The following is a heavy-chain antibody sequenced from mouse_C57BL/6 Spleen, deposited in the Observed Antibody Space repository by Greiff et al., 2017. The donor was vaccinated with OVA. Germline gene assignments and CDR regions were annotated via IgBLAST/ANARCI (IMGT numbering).Heavy chain of an antibody. J-gene: IGHJ3*01. CDR3: ASNYRGAWFAY. CDR2: IDPSDSYT. CDR1: GYTFTSYW. D-gene: IGHD2-1*01. V-gene: IGHV1-69*01. Sequence: QVQLQQPGAELVMPGASVKLSCKASGYTFTSYWMHWVKQRPGQGLEWIGEIDPSDSYTNYNQKFKGKSTLTVDKSSSPAYMQLSSLTAEDSAVYYCASNYRGAWFAYWGQGTLVTVSA.